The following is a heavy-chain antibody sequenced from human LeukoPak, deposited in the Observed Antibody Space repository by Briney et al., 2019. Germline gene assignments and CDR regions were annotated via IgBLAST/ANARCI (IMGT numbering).Heavy chain of an antibody. CDR2: INRSGST. J-gene: IGHJ4*02. D-gene: IGHD6-19*01. CDR3: ARRGYSSGWPVDY. V-gene: IGHV4-34*01. Sequence: SETLSLTCAVYGRSFSGYYWSWIRQPPGKGLEWIGEINRSGSTNYNPSLKSRVTISVDTSKNQFSLKLSSVTAADTAVYYCARRGYSSGWPVDYWGQGTLVTVSS. CDR1: GRSFSGYY.